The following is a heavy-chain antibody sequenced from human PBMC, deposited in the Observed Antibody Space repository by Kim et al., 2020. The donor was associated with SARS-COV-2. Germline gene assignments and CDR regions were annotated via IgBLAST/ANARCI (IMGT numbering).Heavy chain of an antibody. CDR2: ISGSGGST. J-gene: IGHJ4*02. CDR1: GFTFSSYA. V-gene: IGHV3-23*01. D-gene: IGHD3-10*01. Sequence: GGSLRLSCAASGFTFSSYAMSWVRQAPGKGLEWVSAISGSGGSTYYADSVKGRFTISRDNSKNTLYLQMNSLRAEDTAVYYCAKDQLLWFGELWNFDYWGQGTLVTVSS. CDR3: AKDQLLWFGELWNFDY.